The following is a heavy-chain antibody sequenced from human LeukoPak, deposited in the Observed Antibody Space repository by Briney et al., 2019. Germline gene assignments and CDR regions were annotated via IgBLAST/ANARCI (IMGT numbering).Heavy chain of an antibody. CDR2: IYYSGST. D-gene: IGHD2-2*01. Sequence: SETLSLTCTVSGGSISSYYWSWIRQPPGKGLEWIGYIYYSGSTNYNPSLKSRVTISVDTSKNQFSLKLSSVTAADTAVYYCARGGSTLLTTSQFDYWGQGTLVTVSS. J-gene: IGHJ4*02. CDR1: GGSISSYY. CDR3: ARGGSTLLTTSQFDY. V-gene: IGHV4-59*01.